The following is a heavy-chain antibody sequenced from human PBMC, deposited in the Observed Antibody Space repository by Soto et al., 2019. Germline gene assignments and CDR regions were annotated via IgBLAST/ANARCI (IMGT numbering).Heavy chain of an antibody. D-gene: IGHD3-22*01. CDR3: ARETPNYYDSSGYYYYYGMDV. CDR1: GGSFSGYY. J-gene: IGHJ6*02. V-gene: IGHV4-34*01. Sequence: PSETLSLTCAVYGGSFSGYYWSWIRQPPGKGLEWIGEINHSGSTNYNPSLKSRVTISVDTSKNQFSLKLSSVTAADTAVYYCARETPNYYDSSGYYYYYGMDVWGQGTTVTVSS. CDR2: INHSGST.